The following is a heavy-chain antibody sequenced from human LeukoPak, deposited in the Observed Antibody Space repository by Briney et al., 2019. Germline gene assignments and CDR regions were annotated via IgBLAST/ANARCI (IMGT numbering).Heavy chain of an antibody. J-gene: IGHJ4*02. D-gene: IGHD3-3*01. V-gene: IGHV1-2*02. CDR2: INPNSGGT. CDR1: GYTFTGYY. Sequence: ASVKVSCKASGYTFTGYYMHWVRQAPGQGLEWMGWINPNSGGTNYAQKVQGRVTMTRDTSISTAYMELSRLRSDDTAVYYCARGPYYDFWSGYLDYWGQGTLVTVSS. CDR3: ARGPYYDFWSGYLDY.